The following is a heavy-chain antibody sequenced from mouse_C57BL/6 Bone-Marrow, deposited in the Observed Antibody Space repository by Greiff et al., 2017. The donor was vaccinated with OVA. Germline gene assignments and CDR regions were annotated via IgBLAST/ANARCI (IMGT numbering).Heavy chain of an antibody. CDR2: FYPGSGSI. D-gene: IGHD2-3*01. CDR1: GYTFTEYT. CDR3: ARHEGGGCYDGYPAWFAY. Sequence: QVQLQQSGAELVKPGASVKLSCKASGYTFTEYTIHWVKQRPGQGLEWIGWFYPGSGSIKYNEKFKDKATLTADKSSSTVYMELSRLTSEDSAVYFCARHEGGGCYDGYPAWFAYWGQGTLVTVSA. J-gene: IGHJ3*01. V-gene: IGHV1-62-2*01.